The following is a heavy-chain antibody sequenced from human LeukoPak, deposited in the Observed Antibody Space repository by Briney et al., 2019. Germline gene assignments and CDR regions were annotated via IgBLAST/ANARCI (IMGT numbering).Heavy chain of an antibody. J-gene: IGHJ2*01. CDR2: ISYDGSNK. Sequence: GGSLRLSCAASGFTFSSYAMHWVRQAPGKGLEWVAVISYDGSNKYYADSVKGRFTISRDNSKNTLYLQMNSLRAEDTAVYYCARAPGPRLRWYFDLWGRGTLVTVSS. V-gene: IGHV3-30-3*01. D-gene: IGHD3-10*01. CDR3: ARAPGPRLRWYFDL. CDR1: GFTFSSYA.